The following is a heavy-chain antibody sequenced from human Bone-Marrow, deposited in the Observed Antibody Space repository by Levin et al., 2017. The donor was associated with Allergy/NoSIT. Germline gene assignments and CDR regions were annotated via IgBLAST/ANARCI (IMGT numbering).Heavy chain of an antibody. Sequence: ASVKVSCKASGYTFTGYYMHWVRQAPGQGLEWMGWINPNSGGTNYAQKFQGRVTMTRDTSISTAYMELSRLRSDDTAVYYCARVGAEGTASGDEGLDAFDSWGQGTMVTVSS. CDR2: INPNSGGT. D-gene: IGHD5-12*01. CDR1: GYTFTGYY. V-gene: IGHV1-2*02. CDR3: ARVGAEGTASGDEGLDAFDS. J-gene: IGHJ3*02.